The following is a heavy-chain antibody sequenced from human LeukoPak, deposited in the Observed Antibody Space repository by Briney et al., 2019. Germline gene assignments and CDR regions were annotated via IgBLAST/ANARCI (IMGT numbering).Heavy chain of an antibody. J-gene: IGHJ6*02. CDR2: INPSGGST. CDR3: ARVSGYCSGGSCYGLPSHGMDV. D-gene: IGHD2-15*01. V-gene: IGHV1-46*01. Sequence: ASVKVSCKASGYTFTNYYIHWLRQAPGQGLEWMGIINPSGGSTSSAQKFQGRVTMTRDTSTSTVYMEMSSLRSEDTAVYYCARVSGYCSGGSCYGLPSHGMDVWGQGTTVTVSS. CDR1: GYTFTNYY.